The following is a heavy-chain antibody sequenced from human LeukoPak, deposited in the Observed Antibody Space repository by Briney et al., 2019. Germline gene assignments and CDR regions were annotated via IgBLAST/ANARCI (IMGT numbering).Heavy chain of an antibody. D-gene: IGHD6-19*01. J-gene: IGHJ6*02. CDR1: GGSVSSGSYY. CDR3: ARDLARSYSGGWYYYYYGMDV. V-gene: IGHV4-61*01. CDR2: IYYSGST. Sequence: PSETLSLTCTVSGGSVSSGSYYWSWIRQPPGKGLEWIGYIYYSGSTNYNPSLKSRVTISVDTSKNQFSLKLSSVTAADTAVYYCARDLARSYSGGWYYYYYGMDVWGQGTTVTVSS.